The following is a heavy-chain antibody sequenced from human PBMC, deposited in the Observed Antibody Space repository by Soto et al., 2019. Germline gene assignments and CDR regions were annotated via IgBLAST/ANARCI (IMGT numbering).Heavy chain of an antibody. CDR3: ARGVGDLLWKARPYYFDY. Sequence: SGPTPVHPTEHRTLTCTVSGFSLSTILMSVSWIFQAPGKALEWLALIDWDGDKYYSTSLKTRLTISKDTSKNQVVLTMTNMDPVDTATYYCARGVGDLLWKARPYYFDYWGQGTLVTVSS. J-gene: IGHJ4*02. D-gene: IGHD3-10*01. CDR2: IDWDGDK. V-gene: IGHV2-70*12. CDR1: GFSLSTILMS.